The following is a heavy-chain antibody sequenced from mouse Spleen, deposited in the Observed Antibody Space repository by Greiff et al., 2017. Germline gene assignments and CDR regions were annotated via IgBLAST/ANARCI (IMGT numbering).Heavy chain of an antibody. J-gene: IGHJ4*01. CDR1: GFTFSSYA. CDR2: ISSGGSYT. CDR3: ARHKRGITTEHYYAMDY. Sequence: EVKLVESGGGLVKPGGSLKLSCAASGFTFSSYAMSWVRQTPEKRLEWVATISSGGSYTYYPDSVKGRFTISRDNAKNTLYLQMSSLRSEDTAMYYCARHKRGITTEHYYAMDYWGQGTSVTVSS. V-gene: IGHV5-9-3*01. D-gene: IGHD1-1*01.